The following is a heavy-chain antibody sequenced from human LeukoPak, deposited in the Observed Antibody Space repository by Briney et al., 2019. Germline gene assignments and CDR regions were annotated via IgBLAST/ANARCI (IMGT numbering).Heavy chain of an antibody. Sequence: ASVKVSCKASGYTFTGYYMHWVRQAPGQGLEWMGWINPNSGGTNYAQKFQGRVTMTRDTSINTAYMELTGLTSNDTGVYYCARTREYSSTWFFPPFDPWGQGTLVTVSS. CDR2: INPNSGGT. J-gene: IGHJ5*02. CDR1: GYTFTGYY. V-gene: IGHV1-2*02. CDR3: ARTREYSSTWFFPPFDP. D-gene: IGHD6-13*01.